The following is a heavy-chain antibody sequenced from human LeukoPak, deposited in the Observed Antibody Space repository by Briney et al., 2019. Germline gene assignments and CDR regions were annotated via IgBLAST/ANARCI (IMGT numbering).Heavy chain of an antibody. CDR2: ISGSPGST. V-gene: IGHV3-23*01. CDR1: GFTFSSYA. CDR3: ARDSGIAVAGTHY. J-gene: IGHJ4*02. D-gene: IGHD6-19*01. Sequence: PGGSLRLSCAASGFTFSSYAMSWVRQAPGKGLEWVSAISGSPGSTYYADSVKGRFTISRDNSKNTLYLQMNSLRAEDTAVYYCARDSGIAVAGTHYWGQGTLVTVSS.